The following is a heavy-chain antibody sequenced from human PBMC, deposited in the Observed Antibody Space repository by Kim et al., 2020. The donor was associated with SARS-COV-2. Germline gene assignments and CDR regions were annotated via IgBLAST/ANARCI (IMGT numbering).Heavy chain of an antibody. J-gene: IGHJ6*02. D-gene: IGHD6-19*01. Sequence: SETLSLTCTVSGGSISSSSYYWGWIRQPPGKGLEWIGSIYYSGSTYYNPSLKSRVTISVDTSKNQFSLKLSSVTAADTAVYYCARSTGSGWYFYGMDVWGQGTTVTVSS. V-gene: IGHV4-39*01. CDR3: ARSTGSGWYFYGMDV. CDR2: IYYSGST. CDR1: GGSISSSSYY.